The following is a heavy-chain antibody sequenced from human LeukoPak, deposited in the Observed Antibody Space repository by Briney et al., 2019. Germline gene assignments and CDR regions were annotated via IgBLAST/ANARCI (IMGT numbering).Heavy chain of an antibody. D-gene: IGHD1-26*01. Sequence: GGSLRLSCVASGLTLSNFWVSWFRQTPEKGLEWVATINQDGGEKYYADSVKGRFTISRDNAKNSLYLQMNSLRAEDTALYYCVKDRGVGIYYFDYWGQGTLVTVSS. J-gene: IGHJ4*02. CDR1: GLTLSNFW. V-gene: IGHV3-7*03. CDR3: VKDRGVGIYYFDY. CDR2: INQDGGEK.